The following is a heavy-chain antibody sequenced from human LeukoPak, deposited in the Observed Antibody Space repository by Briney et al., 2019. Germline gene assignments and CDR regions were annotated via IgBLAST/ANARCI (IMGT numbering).Heavy chain of an antibody. J-gene: IGHJ6*02. CDR1: GGSISSSSYY. CDR3: ATAPILRGEGGEHYKYGMDV. V-gene: IGHV4-39*07. CDR2: IHHNGTR. Sequence: SETLSLTCTVSGGSISSSSYYWGWVRQSPGKGLEWIGEIHHNGTRNYNPSLKSRVTISADTFKNHFSLILTSLTAADTAVYYCATAPILRGEGGEHYKYGMDVWGQGTTVIVSS. D-gene: IGHD2-2*02.